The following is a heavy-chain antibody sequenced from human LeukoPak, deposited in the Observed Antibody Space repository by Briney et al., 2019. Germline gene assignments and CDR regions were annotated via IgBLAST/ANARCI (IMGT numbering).Heavy chain of an antibody. CDR1: GGTFSSYA. CDR3: ARGVVAGTSAFDI. D-gene: IGHD2-15*01. V-gene: IGHV1-18*01. Sequence: GASVKVSCKASGGTFSSYAISWVRQAPGQGLEWMGWISAYNGNTNYAQKLQGRVTMTTDTSTSAAYMELRSLRSDDTAVYYCARGVVAGTSAFDIWGQGTMVTVSS. J-gene: IGHJ3*02. CDR2: ISAYNGNT.